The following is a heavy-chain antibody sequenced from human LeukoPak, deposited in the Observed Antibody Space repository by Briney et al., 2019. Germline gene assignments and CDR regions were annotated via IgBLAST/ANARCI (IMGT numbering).Heavy chain of an antibody. J-gene: IGHJ4*02. V-gene: IGHV4-61*02. CDR3: ARENYYDSSGYLFDY. D-gene: IGHD3-22*01. CDR2: IYTSGST. CDR1: GGSISSGSYY. Sequence: SETLSLTCTVSGGSISSGSYYWSWIRQPAGKGLEWIGRIYTSGSTNYNPSLKSRVTISVDTSKNQFSLTLSSVTAADTAVYYCARENYYDSSGYLFDYWGQGTLVTVSS.